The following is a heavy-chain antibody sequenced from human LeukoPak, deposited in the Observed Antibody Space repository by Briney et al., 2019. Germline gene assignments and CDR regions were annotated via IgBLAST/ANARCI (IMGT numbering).Heavy chain of an antibody. CDR1: GGSISSYY. Sequence: SETLSLTCTVSGGSISSYYWSWIRQPPGKGLEWIGYIYYSGSTNYNPSLKSRVTISVDTSKNQFSLKLSSVTAADTAVYYCATIERSGWCVSYWGQGTLVTVSS. CDR3: ATIERSGWCVSY. V-gene: IGHV4-59*01. CDR2: IYYSGST. D-gene: IGHD6-19*01. J-gene: IGHJ4*02.